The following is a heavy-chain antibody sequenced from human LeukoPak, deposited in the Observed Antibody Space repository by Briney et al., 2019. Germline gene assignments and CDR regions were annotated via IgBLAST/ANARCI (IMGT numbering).Heavy chain of an antibody. Sequence: ASVKDSCKASGYTFTSYHMHWVRQAPGQGLEWMGIIKPSGGSTSYAQKFQGRVTMTRDTSTSTVYMELSSLRSEDTAVYYCAREPYSSSWDRNWFDPWGQGTLVTVSS. D-gene: IGHD6-13*01. CDR1: GYTFTSYH. J-gene: IGHJ5*02. CDR2: IKPSGGST. V-gene: IGHV1-46*01. CDR3: AREPYSSSWDRNWFDP.